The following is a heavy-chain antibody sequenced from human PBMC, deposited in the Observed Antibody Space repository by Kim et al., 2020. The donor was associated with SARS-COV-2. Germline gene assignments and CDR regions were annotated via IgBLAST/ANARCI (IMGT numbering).Heavy chain of an antibody. CDR2: INPSGGST. Sequence: ASVKVSCKASGYTFTSYYMHWVRQAPGQGLEWMGIINPSGGSTSYAQKFQGRVTMTRDTSTSTVYMELSSLRSEDTAVYYCARDFSALGDPAMVRGVYYYYGMDVWGQGTTVTVSS. J-gene: IGHJ6*02. CDR3: ARDFSALGDPAMVRGVYYYYGMDV. V-gene: IGHV1-46*01. CDR1: GYTFTSYY. D-gene: IGHD3-10*01.